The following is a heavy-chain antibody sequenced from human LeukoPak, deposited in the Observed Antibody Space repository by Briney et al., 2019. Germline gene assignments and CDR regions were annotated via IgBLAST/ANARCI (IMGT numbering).Heavy chain of an antibody. Sequence: SSETLSLTCTVSGGSISSYYWSWIRQPPGKGLEWIGYIYYSGSTDYNPSLKSRVTISVDTSKNQFSLKLSAVTAADTAMYYCARRGSGTIFDYWGQGTLVTVSS. V-gene: IGHV4-59*08. J-gene: IGHJ4*02. CDR2: IYYSGST. CDR3: ARRGSGTIFDY. D-gene: IGHD3-10*01. CDR1: GGSISSYY.